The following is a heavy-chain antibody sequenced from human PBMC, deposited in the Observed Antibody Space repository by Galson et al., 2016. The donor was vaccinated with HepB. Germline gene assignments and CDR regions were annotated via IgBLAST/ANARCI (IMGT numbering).Heavy chain of an antibody. Sequence: SETLSLTCAVYGESFSSYSWTWIRQSPGKGLEWIGEINHSGTSHSSPSLKSRVTISVDPSKSQFSLNVSSVTAADTAVYFCARSGEGGDNNWFDSWGQGTLVTVSA. D-gene: IGHD2-21*01. CDR3: ARSGEGGDNNWFDS. CDR1: GESFSSYS. CDR2: INHSGTS. V-gene: IGHV4-34*01. J-gene: IGHJ5*01.